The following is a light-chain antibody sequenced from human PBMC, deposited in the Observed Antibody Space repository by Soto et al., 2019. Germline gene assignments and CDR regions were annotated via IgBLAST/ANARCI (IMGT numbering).Light chain of an antibody. CDR3: QHYNSYSEA. CDR1: QTISSW. CDR2: KAS. V-gene: IGKV1-5*03. Sequence: DIQMTQSASALSGSVADRVTITCRASQTISSWLAWYQQKPGKAPKLLIYKASTLKSGVPSRFSGSGSGTEFTLTISSLQPDDFAADYCQHYNSYSEAFGQGTKVDIK. J-gene: IGKJ1*01.